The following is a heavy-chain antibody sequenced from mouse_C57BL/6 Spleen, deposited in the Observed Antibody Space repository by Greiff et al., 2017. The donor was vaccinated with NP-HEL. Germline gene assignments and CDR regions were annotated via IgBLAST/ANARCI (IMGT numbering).Heavy chain of an antibody. CDR3: ARSSYPSWYFDV. J-gene: IGHJ1*03. Sequence: VQLQESGAELVRPGTSVKMSCKASGYTFTNYWIGWAKQRPGHGLEWIGDIYPGGGYTNYNEKFKGKATLTADKSSSTAYMQFSSLTSEDSAIYYCARSSYPSWYFDVWGTGTTVTVSS. CDR1: GYTFTNYW. CDR2: IYPGGGYT. D-gene: IGHD2-10*01. V-gene: IGHV1-63*01.